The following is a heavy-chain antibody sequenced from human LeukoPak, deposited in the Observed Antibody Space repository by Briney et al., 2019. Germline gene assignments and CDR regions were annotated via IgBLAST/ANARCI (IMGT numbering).Heavy chain of an antibody. CDR2: IYYSGST. CDR3: ARVRYCSGGSCLEGYGMDV. D-gene: IGHD2-15*01. V-gene: IGHV4-31*03. CDR1: GVSISSGGYY. J-gene: IGHJ6*04. Sequence: PSQTLSLTCTVSGVSISSGGYYWSWIRQHPGKGLEWIGYIYYSGSTYYNPSLKSRVTISVDTSKNQFSPKLSSVTAADTAVYYCARVRYCSGGSCLEGYGMDVWGKGTTVTVSS.